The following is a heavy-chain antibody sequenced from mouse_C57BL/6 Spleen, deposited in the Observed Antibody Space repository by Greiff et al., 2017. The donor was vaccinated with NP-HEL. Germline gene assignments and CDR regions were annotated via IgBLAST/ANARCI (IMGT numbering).Heavy chain of an antibody. CDR2: ISSGSSTI. CDR3: ARQRYLFDV. D-gene: IGHD2-14*01. CDR1: GFTFSDYG. V-gene: IGHV5-17*01. Sequence: EVKLMESGGGLVKPGGSLKLSCAASGFTFSDYGMHWVRQAPEKGLEWVAYISSGSSTIYYADTVKGRFTISRDNAKNTLFLQMTSLRSEDTAMYYCARQRYLFDVWGTGTTVTVSS. J-gene: IGHJ1*03.